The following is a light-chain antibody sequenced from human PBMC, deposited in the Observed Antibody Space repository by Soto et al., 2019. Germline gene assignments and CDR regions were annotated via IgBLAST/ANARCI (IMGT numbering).Light chain of an antibody. V-gene: IGKV1-39*01. CDR3: QQSYSAPRT. Sequence: DIQMTQSPSSLSASVGDRVTITCRASQRISSYLNWYQQKPGKAPKILIYAVSNLQSGVPSRFSGSGCVTDFTLTISSLQPEDFATYYCQQSYSAPRTVGQGTKVEIK. CDR2: AVS. J-gene: IGKJ1*01. CDR1: QRISSY.